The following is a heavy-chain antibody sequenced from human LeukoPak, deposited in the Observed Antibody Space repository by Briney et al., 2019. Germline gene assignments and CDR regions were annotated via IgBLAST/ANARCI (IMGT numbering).Heavy chain of an antibody. CDR2: IYSAGTT. CDR1: GMTVSSDY. Sequence: GGSLRLSCAASGMTVSSDYMSWVRQAPGKGLEWVSVIYSAGTTYYADSVKGRFSISRDNSQKTLYLQMNSLRVEDTAVYYCARGEKGKPYVWGQGTLVTVSS. D-gene: IGHD1-14*01. J-gene: IGHJ4*02. V-gene: IGHV3-66*01. CDR3: ARGEKGKPYV.